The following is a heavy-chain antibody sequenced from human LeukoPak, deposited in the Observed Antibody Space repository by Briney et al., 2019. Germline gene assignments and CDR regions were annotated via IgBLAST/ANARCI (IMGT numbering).Heavy chain of an antibody. D-gene: IGHD6-6*01. CDR3: ARDYEGSSSFDY. CDR2: ISSSGSTI. Sequence: GGSLRLSCAASGFTFSSYEMNWVRQAPGKGLEWVSYISSSGSTIYYADSVKGRFTISRDNAKNSLYLQINSLRAEDTAVYYCARDYEGSSSFDYWGQGTLVTVSS. J-gene: IGHJ4*02. V-gene: IGHV3-48*03. CDR1: GFTFSSYE.